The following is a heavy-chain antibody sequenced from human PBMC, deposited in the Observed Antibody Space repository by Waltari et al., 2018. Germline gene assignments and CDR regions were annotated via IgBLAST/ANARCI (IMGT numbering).Heavy chain of an antibody. D-gene: IGHD2-15*01. CDR2: VYYSGST. J-gene: IGHJ5*02. Sequence: ESGPALVKPTQTLTLTCTFSGFSLSTSGMCVSWIRQPPGKGLEWIGSVYYSGSTYYNPSRKSRVTIAVDTSKNQFSLKLSSVTAADTAVYYCARHMRGRVVAATRWFDPWGQGTLVTVSS. CDR3: ARHMRGRVVAATRWFDP. CDR1: GFSLSTSGMC. V-gene: IGHV4-39*01.